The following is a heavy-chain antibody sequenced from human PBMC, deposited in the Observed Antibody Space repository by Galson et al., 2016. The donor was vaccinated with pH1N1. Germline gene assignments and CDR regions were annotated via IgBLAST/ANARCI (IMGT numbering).Heavy chain of an antibody. J-gene: IGHJ4*02. CDR1: GFSLSTSAVG. CDR2: IFWNDDR. D-gene: IGHD4-17*01. V-gene: IGHV2-5*01. CDR3: AHREYGDFVGSFDH. Sequence: PALVKPPQTLRLTCTLSGFSLSTSAVGVGWIRQPPGKALEWLALIFWNDDRYYRPSLKNRLTITKGTPENLVVLTMTNMDPVDTATYYCAHREYGDFVGSFDHWGQGALVTVSS.